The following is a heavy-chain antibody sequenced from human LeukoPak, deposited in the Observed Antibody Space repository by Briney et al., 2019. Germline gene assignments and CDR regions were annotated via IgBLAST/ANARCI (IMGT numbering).Heavy chain of an antibody. CDR3: AKGTMAAGFLDI. D-gene: IGHD6-13*01. V-gene: IGHV3-30*02. CDR2: IRNDGSSE. J-gene: IGHJ3*02. CDR1: GLTFSSYG. Sequence: GGSLRLSCAASGLTFSSYGMHWVRQAPGKGLEWVAFIRNDGSSEYYADSVKGRFTISRDNSKNTLYLQMNSLRAEDTAVYHCAKGTMAAGFLDIWGQGTMVTVSS.